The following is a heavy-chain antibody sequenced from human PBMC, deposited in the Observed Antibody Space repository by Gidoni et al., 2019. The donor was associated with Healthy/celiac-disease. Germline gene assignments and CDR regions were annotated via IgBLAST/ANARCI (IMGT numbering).Heavy chain of an antibody. Sequence: EVQLVESGGGVVKPGGSRRLSCAAAGCTERNARMSGVSQAPGTGLEWVGRIKSQTDGGTTDYAAPVKRRFTISRAASPPTLYLQMTRLTTEATAVYYCPRRVHSSSPGGDYYYYYYMDVWGKGTTVTVSS. CDR3: PRRVHSSSPGGDYYYYYYMDV. J-gene: IGHJ6*03. CDR1: GCTERNAR. CDR2: IKSQTDGGTT. V-gene: IGHV3-15*01. D-gene: IGHD6-6*01.